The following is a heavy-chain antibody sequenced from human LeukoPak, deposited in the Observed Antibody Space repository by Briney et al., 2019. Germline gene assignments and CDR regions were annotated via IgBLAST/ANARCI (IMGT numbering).Heavy chain of an antibody. CDR1: GFTVSSTY. D-gene: IGHD3-22*01. V-gene: IGHV3-66*01. J-gene: IGHJ4*02. CDR2: IYSGGTT. Sequence: GGSLRLSCAASGFTVSSTYMSWVRQAPGKGLEWVSVIYSGGTTYYADSVKGRFTISRDNSKNTLYLQMNSLRTEDTAVYYCTRDYSYDSSGYSDYWGQGTLVTVSS. CDR3: TRDYSYDSSGYSDY.